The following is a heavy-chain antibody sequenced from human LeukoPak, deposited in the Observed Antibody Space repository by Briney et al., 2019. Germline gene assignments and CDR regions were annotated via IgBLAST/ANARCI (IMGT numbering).Heavy chain of an antibody. V-gene: IGHV1-18*01. CDR1: GYTFTGYG. J-gene: IGHJ3*02. Sequence: ASVKVSCKASGYTFTGYGISWVRQAPGQGLEWMGWICAYNGNTNYAQKLQGRVTMTTDTSTSTAYMELRSLRSDDTAVYYCARGVRDIVVEPAAIDAFDIWGQGTMVTVSS. D-gene: IGHD2-2*01. CDR3: ARGVRDIVVEPAAIDAFDI. CDR2: ICAYNGNT.